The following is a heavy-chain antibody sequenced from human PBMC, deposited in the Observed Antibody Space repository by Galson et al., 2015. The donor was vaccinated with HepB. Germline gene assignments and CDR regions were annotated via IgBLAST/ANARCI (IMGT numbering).Heavy chain of an antibody. CDR1: GLTFSSYA. Sequence: SLRLSCAASGLTFSSYAMHWVRQAPGKGLEWVGVISYDGSNKYYADSVKGRFTISRDNSKNTLYLQMNSLRAEDTAVYYRARGYFDCLLSVLFDYWGQGTLVTVSS. CDR2: ISYDGSNK. J-gene: IGHJ4*02. D-gene: IGHD3-9*01. CDR3: ARGYFDCLLSVLFDY. V-gene: IGHV3-30*04.